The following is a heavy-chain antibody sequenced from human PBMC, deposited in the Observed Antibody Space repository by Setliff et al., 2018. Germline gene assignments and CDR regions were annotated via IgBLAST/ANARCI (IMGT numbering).Heavy chain of an antibody. CDR1: GGSFSTHY. J-gene: IGHJ3*01. D-gene: IGHD3-22*01. Sequence: PSETLSLTCAVYGGSFSTHYWNWIRQPPGKGLEWIGEINHSGSTNYNPSLKSRVTISVDTSKNQFSLKLRSVTAADTAVYYCASPRLSYYDNGAFPSDAFDLWGQGTMVTVSS. CDR2: INHSGST. V-gene: IGHV4-34*01. CDR3: ASPRLSYYDNGAFPSDAFDL.